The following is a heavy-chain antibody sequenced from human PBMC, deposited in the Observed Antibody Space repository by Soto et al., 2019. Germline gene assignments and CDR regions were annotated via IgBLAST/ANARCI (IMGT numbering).Heavy chain of an antibody. D-gene: IGHD2-15*01. CDR1: GHTFTSYG. CDR2: ISAYNGNT. Sequence: ASVKVSCKASGHTFTSYGISWVRQAPGQGLEWMGWISAYNGNTNYAQKLQGRVTMTTDTSTSTAYMELRSLRSDDTAVYYCARDEGVVVVAAILYYYYGMDVWGQGTTVTVSS. V-gene: IGHV1-18*01. CDR3: ARDEGVVVVAAILYYYYGMDV. J-gene: IGHJ6*02.